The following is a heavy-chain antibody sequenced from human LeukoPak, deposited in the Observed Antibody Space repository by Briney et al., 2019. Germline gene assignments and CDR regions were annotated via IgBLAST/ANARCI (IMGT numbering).Heavy chain of an antibody. CDR3: TRDLEY. Sequence: SGGSLRLSCSASGFTFTAYTMNWVCQAPGKGPEWVSYIDYGGSVTHYVDSVKGRFTISRDNAENSLYLQMNSLRVEDTAVYYCTRDLEYWSQGVQVTVSS. CDR2: IDYGGSVT. CDR1: GFTFTAYT. J-gene: IGHJ4*02. V-gene: IGHV3-48*01.